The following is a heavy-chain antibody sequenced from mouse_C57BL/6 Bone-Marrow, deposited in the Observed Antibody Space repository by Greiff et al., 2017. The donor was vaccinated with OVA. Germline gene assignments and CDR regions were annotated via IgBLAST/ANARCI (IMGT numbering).Heavy chain of an antibody. Sequence: EVQLLESGGGLVQPGGSMKLSCAASGFTFSDAWMDWVRQSPEQGLEWVAEIRNKANNPATYYAESVKGRFTISRDDSKSSVYLQMNSLRAEDTGIYYCTRYYYGSSYWYFDVWGTETTVTVSS. V-gene: IGHV6-6*01. D-gene: IGHD1-1*01. CDR2: IRNKANNPAT. CDR1: GFTFSDAW. J-gene: IGHJ1*03. CDR3: TRYYYGSSYWYFDV.